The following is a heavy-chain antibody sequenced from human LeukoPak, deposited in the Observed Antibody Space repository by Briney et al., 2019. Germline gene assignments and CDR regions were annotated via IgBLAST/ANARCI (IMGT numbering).Heavy chain of an antibody. CDR3: AREVATSSGYYYYGMDV. J-gene: IGHJ6*02. V-gene: IGHV1-18*01. CDR2: ISANNGNT. Sequence: ASVKVSCKASGYTFTTYGISWVRQAPGQGLEWMGWISANNGNTNYAQKLQGRVTMTTDTSTSTAFMELRSLRSDDTAVYYCAREVATSSGYYYYGMDVWGQGTTVTVSS. CDR1: GYTFTTYG. D-gene: IGHD5-12*01.